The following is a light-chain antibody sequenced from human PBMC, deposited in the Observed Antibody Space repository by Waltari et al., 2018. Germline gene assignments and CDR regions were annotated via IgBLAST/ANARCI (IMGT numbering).Light chain of an antibody. Sequence: QLVLTQSPSVSASLGASVKLTCTLSRGHSSNVIAWHQQQPGKGPRYLMNVNNDGSHSKGDGMPDRFSGSSSGAERYLTISSLQSDDEADYYCQTWGHGTWVFGGGTKLTVL. J-gene: IGLJ3*02. CDR2: VNNDGSH. CDR1: RGHSSNV. V-gene: IGLV4-69*01. CDR3: QTWGHGTWV.